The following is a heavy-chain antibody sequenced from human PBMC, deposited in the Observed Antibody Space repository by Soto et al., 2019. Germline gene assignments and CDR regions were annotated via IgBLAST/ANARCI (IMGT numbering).Heavy chain of an antibody. CDR1: GYSFSSYW. Sequence: GESMKISCKGSGYSFSSYWIGWVRQMPGKGLEWMGIIFPGDSDTRYSPSFQGQVTISADTSTSTAYLQWSSLKASDTAMYYCARWNYGPTYWGQGTLVTVSS. CDR2: IFPGDSDT. J-gene: IGHJ4*02. V-gene: IGHV5-51*06. D-gene: IGHD1-7*01. CDR3: ARWNYGPTY.